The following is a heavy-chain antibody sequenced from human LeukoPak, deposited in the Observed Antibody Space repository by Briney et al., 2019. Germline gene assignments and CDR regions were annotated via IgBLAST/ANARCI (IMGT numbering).Heavy chain of an antibody. CDR3: ARGSVVIFPYSSPYYFDY. CDR1: GCTFTSYD. J-gene: IGHJ4*02. Sequence: ASVKVSCKASGCTFTSYDINWVRQATGQGLEWMGWMNPNSGNTGYAQKFQGRVTITRNTSISTAYMELSSLRSEDTAVYYCARGSVVIFPYSSPYYFDYWGQGTLVTVSS. D-gene: IGHD6-6*01. V-gene: IGHV1-8*03. CDR2: MNPNSGNT.